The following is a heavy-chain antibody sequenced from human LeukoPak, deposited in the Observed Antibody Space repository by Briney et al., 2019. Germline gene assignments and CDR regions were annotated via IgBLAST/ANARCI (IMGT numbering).Heavy chain of an antibody. CDR1: GYSFTDYW. J-gene: IGHJ6*03. CDR3: ARCTSPSSKFQSGYYYMDV. Sequence: GESLKISCKASGYSFTDYWIGWVRQMPGKGLEWMGIIYPGDSDTRYSLSFQGQVTISADKSISTDYLQLSSLKASDTAMYYCARCTSPSSKFQSGYYYMDVWGKGTTVTVSS. D-gene: IGHD6-6*01. V-gene: IGHV5-51*01. CDR2: IYPGDSDT.